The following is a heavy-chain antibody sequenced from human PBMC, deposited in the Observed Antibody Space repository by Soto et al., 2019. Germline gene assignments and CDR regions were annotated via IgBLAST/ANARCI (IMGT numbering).Heavy chain of an antibody. CDR1: GFTFSSYG. D-gene: IGHD3-10*01. J-gene: IGHJ4*02. Sequence: QVQLVESGGGVVQPGRSLRLSCAASGFTFSSYGMHWVRQAPGKGLEWVAVIWYDGSNKYYADSVKGRFTISRDNSKNRLYLEMNRMRAGGTAIYYCANVRYYGSGRGALIKPKIVYWGQGTLVTVSS. V-gene: IGHV3-33*06. CDR3: ANVRYYGSGRGALIKPKIVY. CDR2: IWYDGSNK.